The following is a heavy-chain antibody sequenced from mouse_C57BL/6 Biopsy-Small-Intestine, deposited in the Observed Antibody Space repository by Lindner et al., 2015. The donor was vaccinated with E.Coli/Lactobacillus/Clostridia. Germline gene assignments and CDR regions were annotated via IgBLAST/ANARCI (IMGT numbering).Heavy chain of an antibody. CDR2: IYPRTGNT. CDR3: ARGFDY. J-gene: IGHJ2*01. V-gene: IGHV1-81*01. Sequence: VQLQESGAELARPGASVRLSCKASGYTFTSFGISWVKQRTGQGLEWIGEIYPRTGNTYYNEKFKGKATLTADKSSSTAYMELRSLTSEDSVVYFCARGFDYWGQGTTLTVSS. CDR1: GYTFTSFG.